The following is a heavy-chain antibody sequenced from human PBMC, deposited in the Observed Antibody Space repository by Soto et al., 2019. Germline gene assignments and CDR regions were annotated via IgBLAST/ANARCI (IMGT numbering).Heavy chain of an antibody. CDR1: GFPFSNSW. Sequence: EVQLVESGGGLVQPGGSLRLSCAASGFPFSNSWMSWVRQAPGKGLVWVSRINGDGSSTNYADSVKGRFTISRDNAMKTLHLQMTSLRVEDTAVYYCVRDFRWGQGTLVTVSS. CDR3: VRDFR. CDR2: INGDGSST. V-gene: IGHV3-74*01. J-gene: IGHJ4*02.